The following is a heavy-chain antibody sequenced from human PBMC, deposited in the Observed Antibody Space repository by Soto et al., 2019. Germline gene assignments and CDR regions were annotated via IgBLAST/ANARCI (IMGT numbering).Heavy chain of an antibody. V-gene: IGHV3-7*04. Sequence: GGSLRLSCAASGFTFSGYWMSWVRQAPGKGLEWVANIKQDGSEKYYVDSVKGRFTISRDNAKNSLYLQMNSLRAEDTAVYYCARGDYASAFDIWGQGTMVTVSS. D-gene: IGHD4-17*01. CDR2: IKQDGSEK. CDR3: ARGDYASAFDI. J-gene: IGHJ3*02. CDR1: GFTFSGYW.